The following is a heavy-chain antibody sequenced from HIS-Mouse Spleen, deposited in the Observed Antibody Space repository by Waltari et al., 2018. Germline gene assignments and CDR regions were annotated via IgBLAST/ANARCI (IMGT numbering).Heavy chain of an antibody. J-gene: IGHJ4*02. CDR2: IDYSGST. V-gene: IGHV4-39*01. D-gene: IGHD4-17*01. Sequence: LQLHESFAGLVKPSETLSLACTVAGGAFSSSSYYWGWIRQPPGKGLEWIGSIDYSGSTYYTPSLKSRVTISVDTSKNQFSLKLSSVTAADTAVYYCAYGDYFDYWGQGTLVTVSS. CDR1: GGAFSSSSYY. CDR3: AYGDYFDY.